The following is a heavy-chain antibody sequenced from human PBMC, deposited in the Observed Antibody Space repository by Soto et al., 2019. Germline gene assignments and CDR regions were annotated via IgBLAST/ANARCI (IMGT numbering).Heavy chain of an antibody. CDR2: IVVGSGNT. CDR3: AADPTIYSITIFGVAPGYYGMDV. Sequence: SVKVSCKASGFTFTSSAVQWVRQARGRRLEWIGWIVVGSGNTNYAQKFQERVTITRDMSTSTAYMELSSLRSEDTAVYYCAADPTIYSITIFGVAPGYYGMDVWGQGTTVTVSS. J-gene: IGHJ6*02. D-gene: IGHD3-3*01. V-gene: IGHV1-58*01. CDR1: GFTFTSSA.